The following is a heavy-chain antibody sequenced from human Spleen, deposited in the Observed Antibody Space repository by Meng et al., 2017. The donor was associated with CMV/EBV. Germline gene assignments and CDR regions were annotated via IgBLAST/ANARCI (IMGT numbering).Heavy chain of an antibody. CDR1: GFTFSDYY. Sequence: GESLKISCAASGFTFSDYYMYYIRQAPGKGLEWVSYISTSGSTIYYADSVKGRFTISRDNAKNSLYLQMNSLRAEDTAVYYCASGLATYYFDYWGQGTLVTVSS. V-gene: IGHV3-11*04. D-gene: IGHD5-12*01. J-gene: IGHJ4*02. CDR3: ASGLATYYFDY. CDR2: ISTSGSTI.